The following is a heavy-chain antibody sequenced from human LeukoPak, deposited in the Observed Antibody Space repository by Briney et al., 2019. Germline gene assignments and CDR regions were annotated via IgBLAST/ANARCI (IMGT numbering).Heavy chain of an antibody. CDR2: INPTGGST. CDR3: TRGRYGGPRVAFDY. CDR1: GYTFTSYY. V-gene: IGHV1-46*01. D-gene: IGHD1-1*01. Sequence: ASVKVSCKASGYTFTSYYMHWVRQAPGQGLEWMGLINPTGGSTGYAQKFQGRVTMTRDTSTSTVYMELSSLRSEDTAVYYCTRGRYGGPRVAFDYWGQGTLVTVSS. J-gene: IGHJ4*02.